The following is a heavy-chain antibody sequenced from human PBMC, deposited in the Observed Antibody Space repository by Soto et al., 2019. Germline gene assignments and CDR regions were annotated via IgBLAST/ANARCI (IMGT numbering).Heavy chain of an antibody. CDR3: AKDWWMVSGSGSYYNGDY. CDR2: ISYDGSNK. D-gene: IGHD3-10*01. J-gene: IGHJ4*02. Sequence: GGSLRLSCAASGFTFSSYGMHWVRQAPGKGLEWVAVISYDGSNKYYADSVKGRLTISRDNSKNTLYLQMNSLRAEDTAVYYCAKDWWMVSGSGSYYNGDYWGQGTLVTVSS. V-gene: IGHV3-30*18. CDR1: GFTFSSYG.